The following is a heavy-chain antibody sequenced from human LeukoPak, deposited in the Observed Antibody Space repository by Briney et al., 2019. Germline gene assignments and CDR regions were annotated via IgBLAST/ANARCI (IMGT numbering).Heavy chain of an antibody. CDR3: ARYGDYPFNWFDP. CDR2: IKQDGSEK. V-gene: IGHV3-7*01. CDR1: GFTFSSYW. Sequence: PGGSLRPSCAASGFTFSSYWMSWVRQAPGKGLEWVANIKQDGSEKYYVDSVKGRFTISRDNAKNSLYLQMNSLRAEDTAVYYCARYGDYPFNWFDPWGQGTLVTVSS. J-gene: IGHJ5*02. D-gene: IGHD4-17*01.